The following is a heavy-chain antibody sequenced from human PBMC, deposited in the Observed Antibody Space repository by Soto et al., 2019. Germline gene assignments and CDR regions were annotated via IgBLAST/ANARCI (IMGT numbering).Heavy chain of an antibody. D-gene: IGHD3-10*01. J-gene: IGHJ6*03. Sequence: GGSLRLSCAASGFTFSSYAMSWVRQAPGKGLEWVSAISGSGGSTYYADSVKGRFTISRDNSKNTLYLQMNSLRAEDTAVYYCAKRGTMVRGVIQSSSYYYYYYMDVWGKGTTVTVSS. CDR2: ISGSGGST. CDR3: AKRGTMVRGVIQSSSYYYYYYMDV. V-gene: IGHV3-23*01. CDR1: GFTFSSYA.